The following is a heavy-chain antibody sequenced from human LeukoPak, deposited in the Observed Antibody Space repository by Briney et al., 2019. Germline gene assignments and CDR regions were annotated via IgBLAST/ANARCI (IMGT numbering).Heavy chain of an antibody. D-gene: IGHD2-21*01. CDR3: ARHSTVVGMGWFDP. V-gene: IGHV4-39*01. CDR1: GGSISSSSYY. J-gene: IGHJ5*02. Sequence: SETLSLTCTVSGGSISSSSYYWDWIRQPPGKGLEWIGNIYYSGSTYYNPSLKSRVTISVDTSKNQFSLKLSSVTAADTAVYYCARHSTVVGMGWFDPWGQGTLVTVSS. CDR2: IYYSGST.